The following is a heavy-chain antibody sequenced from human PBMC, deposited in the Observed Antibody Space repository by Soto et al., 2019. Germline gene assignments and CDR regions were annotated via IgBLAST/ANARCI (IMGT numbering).Heavy chain of an antibody. D-gene: IGHD3-22*01. J-gene: IGHJ5*02. CDR1: GYTFTSYD. Sequence: ASVKVSCKASGYTFTSYDINWVRQATGQGLEWMGWMNPNSGNTGYAQKFQGRVTMTRNTSISTAYMELSSLRSEDTAVYYCESMPDSSSSSRQVITMIVVGNSGNWFDPWGQGTLVTVSS. V-gene: IGHV1-8*01. CDR3: ESMPDSSSSSRQVITMIVVGNSGNWFDP. CDR2: MNPNSGNT.